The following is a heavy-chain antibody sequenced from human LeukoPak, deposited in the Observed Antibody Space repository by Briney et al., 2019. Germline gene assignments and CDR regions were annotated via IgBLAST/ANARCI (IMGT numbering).Heavy chain of an antibody. V-gene: IGHV3-23*01. CDR3: ARLYSSSVRDGMDV. J-gene: IGHJ6*02. D-gene: IGHD6-13*01. Sequence: GGSLRLSCAASGFTFSSYAMSWVRQAPGKGLEWVSAISGSGGSTYYADSVKGRFTISRDNAKNSLYLQMNSLRAEDTAVYYCARLYSSSVRDGMDVWGQGTTVTVSS. CDR1: GFTFSSYA. CDR2: ISGSGGST.